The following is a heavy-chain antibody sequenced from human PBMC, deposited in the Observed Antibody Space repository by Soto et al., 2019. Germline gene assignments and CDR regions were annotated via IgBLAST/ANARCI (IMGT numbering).Heavy chain of an antibody. Sequence: GASVKVSCKASGYTFTGYYMHWVRQAPGQGLEWMGWINPNSGGTNYAQKFQGRVTMTRDTSISTAYMELSRLRSDDTAVYYCARAGHRTRYYDFWSGYPSGYYYGMDVWGQGTTVTVS. V-gene: IGHV1-2*02. J-gene: IGHJ6*02. D-gene: IGHD3-3*01. CDR1: GYTFTGYY. CDR2: INPNSGGT. CDR3: ARAGHRTRYYDFWSGYPSGYYYGMDV.